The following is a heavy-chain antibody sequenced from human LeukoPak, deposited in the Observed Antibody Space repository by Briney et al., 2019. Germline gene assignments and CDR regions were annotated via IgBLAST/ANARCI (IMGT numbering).Heavy chain of an antibody. D-gene: IGHD3-3*01. CDR2: IYHSGST. Sequence: PSETLSLTCAVSGGSISSGGYSWSWIRQPPGKGLEWIGYIYHSGSTYYNPSLKSRVTISVDKSKNQFSLKLSSVTAADTAVYYCASDSHDYPYDFWSGYYRTGEFFDYWGQGTLVTVSS. J-gene: IGHJ4*02. CDR1: GGSISSGGYS. CDR3: ASDSHDYPYDFWSGYYRTGEFFDY. V-gene: IGHV4-30-2*01.